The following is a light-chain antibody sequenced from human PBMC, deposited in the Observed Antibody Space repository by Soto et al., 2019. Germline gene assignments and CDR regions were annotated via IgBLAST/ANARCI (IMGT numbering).Light chain of an antibody. J-gene: IGKJ4*01. Sequence: DIQMTLATSSVSASVGPVVPITYRSSQGISSWLAWYQQKPGNAPKLLMFAASSLQSGVPSRLSGGGSGTDFTLTIRGLQQEECATYECQQTQCFPLTFDGRTTVQI. CDR2: AAS. CDR1: QGISSW. CDR3: QQTQCFPLT. V-gene: IGKV1D-12*01.